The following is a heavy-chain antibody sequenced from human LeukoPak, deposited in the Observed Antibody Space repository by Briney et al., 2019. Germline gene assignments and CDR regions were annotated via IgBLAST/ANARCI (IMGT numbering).Heavy chain of an antibody. CDR2: IIPIFGTA. CDR1: GGTFSSYA. D-gene: IGHD6-6*01. CDR3: ARGGEYSRSPWDYMDV. Sequence: ASVKVSCKASGGTFSSYAISWVRQAPGQGLEWMGGIIPIFGTANYAQKLQGRVTITTDESTSTAYMELSSLRSEDTAVYYCARGGEYSRSPWDYMDVWGKGTTVTVSS. J-gene: IGHJ6*03. V-gene: IGHV1-69*05.